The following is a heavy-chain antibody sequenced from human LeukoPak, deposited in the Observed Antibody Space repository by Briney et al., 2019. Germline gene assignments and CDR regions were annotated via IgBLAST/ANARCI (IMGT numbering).Heavy chain of an antibody. CDR3: ARAQGHIAAAEPYYYGMDV. D-gene: IGHD6-13*01. CDR2: ISYDGSDQ. J-gene: IGHJ6*02. CDR1: GFTFTTYS. Sequence: GGSLRLSCAASGFTFTTYSIHWLRQAPGKGPEWVARISYDGSDQYYADSVKGRFTISRDNAKNSLYLQMNSLRAEDTAVYYCARAQGHIAAAEPYYYGMDVWGQGTTVTVSS. V-gene: IGHV3-30*07.